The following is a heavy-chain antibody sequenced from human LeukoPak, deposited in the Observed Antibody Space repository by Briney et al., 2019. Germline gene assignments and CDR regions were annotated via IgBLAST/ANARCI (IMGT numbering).Heavy chain of an antibody. CDR1: VFTFCIYS. CDR2: VNPGGDST. V-gene: IGHV3-23*01. Sequence: GGSLRLSCAASVFTFCIYSMTWVRQAPGKGLEWVSTVNPGGDSTYYADSVKGRFTISRDNSKNTVYLQMSSLRAEDTAIYYCAKDRAGTPWADWGQGTLVTVSS. D-gene: IGHD1-1*01. CDR3: AKDRAGTPWAD. J-gene: IGHJ4*02.